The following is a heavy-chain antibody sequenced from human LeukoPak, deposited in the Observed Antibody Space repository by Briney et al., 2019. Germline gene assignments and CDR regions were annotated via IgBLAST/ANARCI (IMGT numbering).Heavy chain of an antibody. Sequence: GGSLRLSCAASGLTFSSYAMSWVRQAPGKGLEWVSSVNGSGYSLYYADSVKGRFTISRDISKDTLFMQMITLRVEDMALFYCAKVVSYSSGWFFQHWGQGTLVTVSS. V-gene: IGHV3-23*01. CDR1: GLTFSSYA. J-gene: IGHJ1*01. CDR2: VNGSGYSL. D-gene: IGHD6-19*01. CDR3: AKVVSYSSGWFFQH.